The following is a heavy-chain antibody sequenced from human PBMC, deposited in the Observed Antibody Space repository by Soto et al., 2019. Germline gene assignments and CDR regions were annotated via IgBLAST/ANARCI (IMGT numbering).Heavy chain of an antibody. CDR3: AGGFGELFHPNY. D-gene: IGHD3-10*01. J-gene: IGHJ4*02. CDR2: IYYSGST. CDR1: GGSISSYY. V-gene: IGHV4-59*01. Sequence: QVQLQESGPGLVKPSETLSLTCTVSGGSISSYYWSWIRQPPGKGLEWIGDIYYSGSTNYNPSLKSRVTISVDTSKNQFSLKLSSVTAADTAVYYCAGGFGELFHPNYWGQGTLVTVSS.